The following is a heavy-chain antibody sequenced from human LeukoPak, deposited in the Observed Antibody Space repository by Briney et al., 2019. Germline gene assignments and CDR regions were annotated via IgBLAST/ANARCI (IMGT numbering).Heavy chain of an antibody. CDR1: GGTFSSYA. CDR3: AREGGYCTNGVCQYYFDY. CDR2: IIPIFGTA. D-gene: IGHD2-8*01. J-gene: IGHJ4*02. Sequence: SVKVSCKASGGTFSSYAISWVRQAPGQGLEWMGGIIPIFGTANYAQKFQGRVTITADESTSTAYMELSSLRSEDTAVYYCAREGGYCTNGVCQYYFDYWGQGTLVTVPS. V-gene: IGHV1-69*13.